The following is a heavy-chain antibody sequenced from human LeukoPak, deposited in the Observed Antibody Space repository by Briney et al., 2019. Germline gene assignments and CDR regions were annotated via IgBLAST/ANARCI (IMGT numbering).Heavy chain of an antibody. D-gene: IGHD3/OR15-3a*01. CDR2: INPSGGSR. V-gene: IGHV1-46*01. J-gene: IGHJ4*02. Sequence: ASVKVSCKASGYTFTSYYMHWVRQAPGQGLEWMGIINPSGGSRTYAQKFQGRVTMTRDTSTSTVYMELSSLRSEDTAVYYCARDFGASGLFDYWGQGTLVTVSS. CDR3: ARDFGASGLFDY. CDR1: GYTFTSYY.